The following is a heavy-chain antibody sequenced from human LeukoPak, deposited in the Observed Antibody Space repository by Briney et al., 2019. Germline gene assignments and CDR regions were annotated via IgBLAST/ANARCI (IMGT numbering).Heavy chain of an antibody. CDR3: ATSYCSGGSCYPQYFQH. Sequence: GGSLRLSCAASGFTVSSNYMSWVRQAPGKGLEWVSLLYSGGNTYYADSAKGRFTISRDNSENTLYLQMNSLRAEDTAVYYCATSYCSGGSCYPQYFQHWGQGTLVTVSS. J-gene: IGHJ1*01. V-gene: IGHV3-66*02. CDR2: LYSGGNT. CDR1: GFTVSSNY. D-gene: IGHD2-15*01.